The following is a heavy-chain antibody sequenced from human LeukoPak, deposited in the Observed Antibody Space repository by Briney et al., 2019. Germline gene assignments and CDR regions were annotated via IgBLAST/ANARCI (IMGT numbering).Heavy chain of an antibody. V-gene: IGHV1-2*02. CDR3: ARVVAAAGTSAFDI. D-gene: IGHD6-13*01. CDR1: GYTFTGYY. CDR2: IDPNSGGT. J-gene: IGHJ3*02. Sequence: ASVKVSCKASGYTFTGYYMHWVRQAPGQGLEWMGWIDPNSGGTNYAQKFQGRVTMTRDTSTSTVYMELSSLRSEDTAVYYCARVVAAAGTSAFDIWGQGTMVTVSS.